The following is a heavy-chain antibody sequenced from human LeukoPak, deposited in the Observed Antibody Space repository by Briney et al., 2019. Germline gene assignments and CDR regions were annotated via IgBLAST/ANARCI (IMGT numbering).Heavy chain of an antibody. J-gene: IGHJ6*02. V-gene: IGHV3-66*01. CDR3: ARDRGYDSDYYYGMDV. CDR2: IYRGGST. Sequence: PGGSLRLSCAASGFIVSINSMSWVRQAPGKGLEWVSTIYRGGSTYYADSVTDRFTISRDNSKNTLYLQMDSLRVEDTAVYYCARDRGYDSDYYYGMDVWGQGTTVTVSS. CDR1: GFIVSINS. D-gene: IGHD5-12*01.